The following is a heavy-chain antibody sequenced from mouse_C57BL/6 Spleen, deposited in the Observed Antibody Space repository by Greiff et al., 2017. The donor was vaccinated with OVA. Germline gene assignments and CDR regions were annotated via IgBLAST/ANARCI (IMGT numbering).Heavy chain of an antibody. Sequence: EVKLQESGGDLVKPGGSLKLSCAASGFTFSSYGMSWVRQTPDKRLEWVATISSGGSYTYYPDSVKGRFTISRDNAKNTLYLQMSSLKSEDTAMYYCARHDYGGKVYAYWGQGTLVTVSA. CDR3: ARHDYGGKVYAY. V-gene: IGHV5-6*01. CDR1: GFTFSSYG. D-gene: IGHD2-4*01. J-gene: IGHJ3*01. CDR2: ISSGGSYT.